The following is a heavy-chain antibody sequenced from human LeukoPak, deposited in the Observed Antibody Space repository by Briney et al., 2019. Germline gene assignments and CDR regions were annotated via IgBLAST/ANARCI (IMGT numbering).Heavy chain of an antibody. J-gene: IGHJ4*02. V-gene: IGHV4-61*02. D-gene: IGHD6-19*01. Sequence: SETLSLTCTVSGGSISSGNYYWSWIRQPAGKGLEWIGRIHTSGSTNYNPSLKSRVTISVDTSKNQFSLKLSSVTAADTAVYYCARDYGSGWLYWGQGTLVTVSS. CDR2: IHTSGST. CDR3: ARDYGSGWLY. CDR1: GGSISSGNYY.